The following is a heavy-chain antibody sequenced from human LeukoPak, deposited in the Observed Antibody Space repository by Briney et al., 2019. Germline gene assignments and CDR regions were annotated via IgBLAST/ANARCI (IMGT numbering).Heavy chain of an antibody. D-gene: IGHD3-22*01. J-gene: IGHJ6*02. CDR3: AKDITYYYDSSGYSNGMDV. CDR1: GFTFSSYG. Sequence: PGRSLRLSCAASGFTFSSYGMHWVRQAPGKGLEWVAVISYDGSNKYYADSVKGRFTISRDNSKNTLYLQMNSLRAEDTAVYYCAKDITYYYDSSGYSNGMDVWGQGTTVTVSS. V-gene: IGHV3-30*18. CDR2: ISYDGSNK.